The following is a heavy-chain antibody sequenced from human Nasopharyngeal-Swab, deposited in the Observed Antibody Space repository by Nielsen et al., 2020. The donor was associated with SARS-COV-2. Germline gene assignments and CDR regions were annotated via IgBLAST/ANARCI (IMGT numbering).Heavy chain of an antibody. V-gene: IGHV4-31*02. J-gene: IGHJ4*02. CDR2: IYYSGST. CDR3: ARARRNFVVVSAFDY. D-gene: IGHD2-21*02. Sequence: RQAPGEGLEWIGYIYYSGSTYYNPSLKSRVTISVDTSKNQFSLKLSSVTAADTAVYYCARARRNFVVVSAFDYWGQGTLVTVSS.